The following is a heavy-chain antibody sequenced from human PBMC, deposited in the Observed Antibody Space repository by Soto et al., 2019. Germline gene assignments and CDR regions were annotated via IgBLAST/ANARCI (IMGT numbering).Heavy chain of an antibody. J-gene: IGHJ5*02. CDR3: AKGAYYYDSSGYYHH. D-gene: IGHD3-22*01. Sequence: GGSLRLSCAASGFTFSSYAMSWVRQAPGKGLEWVSASSGSGGSTYYADSVKGRFTISRDNSKNTLYLQMNSLRAEDTAVYYCAKGAYYYDSSGYYHHWGQGTLVTVSS. CDR1: GFTFSSYA. V-gene: IGHV3-23*01. CDR2: SSGSGGST.